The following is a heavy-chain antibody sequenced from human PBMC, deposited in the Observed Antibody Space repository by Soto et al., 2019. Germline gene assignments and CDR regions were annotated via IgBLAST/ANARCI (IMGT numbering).Heavy chain of an antibody. CDR3: ARYSTSSRLGKYYFDY. CDR1: GGSISSSDHY. V-gene: IGHV4-39*01. CDR2: INYVGTT. Sequence: QLQLQESGPGLVKPSETLSLTCTVSGGSISSSDHYWSWIRQPPGKGLEWIASINYVGTTYYNPSLKSRSTISVDTSKTQFSLKLNSVTAADTAVYSCARYSTSSRLGKYYFDYWGQGTLVIVSS. J-gene: IGHJ4*02. D-gene: IGHD6-6*01.